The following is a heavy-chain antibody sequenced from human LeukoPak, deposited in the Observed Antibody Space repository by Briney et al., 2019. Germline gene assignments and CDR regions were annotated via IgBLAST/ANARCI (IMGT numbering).Heavy chain of an antibody. Sequence: GGSLRLSCAASGFSFSSYAMSWVRQAPGKGLEWVSGISGSGGSTYYADSVKGRFTISRDNSKNTLNLQMNSLRAEDTAVYYCAKNPVWYYDSSGYPNDYWGQGTLVTVSS. CDR1: GFSFSSYA. J-gene: IGHJ4*02. V-gene: IGHV3-23*01. D-gene: IGHD3-22*01. CDR3: AKNPVWYYDSSGYPNDY. CDR2: ISGSGGST.